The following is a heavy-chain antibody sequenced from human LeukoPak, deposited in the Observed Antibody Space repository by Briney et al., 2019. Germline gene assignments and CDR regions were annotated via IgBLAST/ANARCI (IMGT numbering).Heavy chain of an antibody. CDR2: IYTSGST. V-gene: IGHV4-4*07. CDR1: GGSISSYY. D-gene: IGHD6-19*01. CDR3: ATAVGRVAGVGRWFDP. J-gene: IGHJ5*02. Sequence: SETLSLTCTVSGGSISSYYRSWIRHPAGKGLEWIGRIYTSGSTNYNPSLKSRVTMSVDTSKNQFSLKLSSVTAADTAVYYCATAVGRVAGVGRWFDPWGQGTLVTVSS.